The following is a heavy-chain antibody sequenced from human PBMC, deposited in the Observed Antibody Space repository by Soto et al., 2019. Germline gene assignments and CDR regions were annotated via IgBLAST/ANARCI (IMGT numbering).Heavy chain of an antibody. CDR2: IFSSGST. V-gene: IGHV4-4*07. J-gene: IGHJ4*02. D-gene: IGHD5-12*01. Sequence: SETLSLTCTVSGGSINTFYWSWVRQPAGKGLEWIGRIFSSGSTSFNPSLESRVAMSVDTSKNHFSLNLSSVTAADMTVYYCAREGSYSAYNFAHGIQLWSFDFWGQGALVTVSS. CDR3: AREGSYSAYNFAHGIQLWSFDF. CDR1: GGSINTFY.